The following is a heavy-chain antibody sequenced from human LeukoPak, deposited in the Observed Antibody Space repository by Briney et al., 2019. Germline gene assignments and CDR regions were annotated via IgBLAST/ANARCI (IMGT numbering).Heavy chain of an antibody. D-gene: IGHD3-10*01. CDR2: ISYDGSNK. J-gene: IGHJ6*02. Sequence: GRSLRLSCAASGFTFSSYGMHWVRQAPGKGLEWVAVISYDGSNKYYADSVKGRFTISRDNSKNTLYLQMNSLRAEDTAVYYCARGYGSGSYYNYNYYYYGMDVWGQGTTVTGSS. V-gene: IGHV3-30*03. CDR3: ARGYGSGSYYNYNYYYYGMDV. CDR1: GFTFSSYG.